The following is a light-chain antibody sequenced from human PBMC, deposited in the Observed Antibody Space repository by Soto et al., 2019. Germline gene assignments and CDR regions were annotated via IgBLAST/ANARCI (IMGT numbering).Light chain of an antibody. CDR1: QGISSY. CDR2: AAS. CDR3: QQLNSYPSIT. V-gene: IGKV1-8*01. Sequence: AIRMTQSPSSLSASTGDRVTITCRASQGISSYLAWYQQKPGKAPKLLIYAASTLQSGVPSRFSGSGSGTEFTLTISSLQPEDFATYYCQQLNSYPSITFGQGTRLE. J-gene: IGKJ5*01.